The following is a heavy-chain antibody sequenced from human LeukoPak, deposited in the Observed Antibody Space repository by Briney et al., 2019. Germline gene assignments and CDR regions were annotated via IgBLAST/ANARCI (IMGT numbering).Heavy chain of an antibody. Sequence: ASVKVSCKASGYTFTSHYMHWVRQAPGQGLEWMGIINPSGGSTSYAQKFQGRVTMTRDTSTSTVYMELSSLRSEDTAVYYCARDQYADSSGWYLGDHDYYYYGMDVWGQGTTVTVSS. CDR1: GYTFTSHY. CDR3: ARDQYADSSGWYLGDHDYYYYGMDV. CDR2: INPSGGST. D-gene: IGHD6-19*01. V-gene: IGHV1-46*01. J-gene: IGHJ6*02.